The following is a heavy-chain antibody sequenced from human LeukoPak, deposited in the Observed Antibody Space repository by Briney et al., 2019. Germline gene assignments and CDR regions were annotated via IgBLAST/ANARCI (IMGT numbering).Heavy chain of an antibody. Sequence: SETLSLTCTVSGGSISSSSYYWGWIRQPPGKGLEWIGSMYYSRSTYYNQSLKSRVTISVDTSKNQFSLKLSSVTAADTAVYYCARHGNDILAPDGFDIWGQGTMVTVSS. CDR1: GGSISSSSYY. CDR3: ARHGNDILAPDGFDI. CDR2: MYYSRST. V-gene: IGHV4-39*01. D-gene: IGHD3-9*01. J-gene: IGHJ3*02.